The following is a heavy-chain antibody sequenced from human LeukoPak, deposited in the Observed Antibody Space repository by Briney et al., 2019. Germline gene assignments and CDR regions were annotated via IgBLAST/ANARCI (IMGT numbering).Heavy chain of an antibody. J-gene: IGHJ6*03. V-gene: IGHV4-34*01. Sequence: GSLRLSCAASGFTFSSYAMSWVRQAPGKGLEWIGEINHSGSTNYNPSLKSRVTISVDTSKNQFSLKLSSVTAADTAVYYCARHGGYSSSWLYYYYYMDVWGKGTTVTISS. CDR1: GFTFSSYA. CDR3: ARHGGYSSSWLYYYYYMDV. D-gene: IGHD6-13*01. CDR2: INHSGST.